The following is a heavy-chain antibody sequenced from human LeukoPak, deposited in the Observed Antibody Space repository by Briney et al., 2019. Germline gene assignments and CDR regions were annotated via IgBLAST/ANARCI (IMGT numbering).Heavy chain of an antibody. D-gene: IGHD3-10*01. J-gene: IGHJ6*02. CDR2: IIPIFGTA. CDR3: ARDQEVRGVIFYYGMDV. CDR1: GGTFSSYA. Sequence: ASVKVSCKASGGTFSSYAISWVQQAPGQGLEWMGGIIPIFGTANYAQKFQGRVTITADESTSTAYMELSSLRSEDTAVYYCARDQEVRGVIFYYGMDVWGQGTTVTVS. V-gene: IGHV1-69*13.